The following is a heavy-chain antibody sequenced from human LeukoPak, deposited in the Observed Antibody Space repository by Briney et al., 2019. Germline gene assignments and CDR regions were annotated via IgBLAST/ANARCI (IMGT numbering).Heavy chain of an antibody. Sequence: ASVKVSCKASGYTFTSYYIHWVRQGPGQGLEWMGIINPSGGRTSYAQKFQGRVTMTRDMSTSTVYMELSSLRSDDTAIYYCARGDGEAASLWENWFDPWGQGTLVTVSS. V-gene: IGHV1-46*01. J-gene: IGHJ5*02. D-gene: IGHD6-13*01. CDR3: ARGDGEAASLWENWFDP. CDR1: GYTFTSYY. CDR2: INPSGGRT.